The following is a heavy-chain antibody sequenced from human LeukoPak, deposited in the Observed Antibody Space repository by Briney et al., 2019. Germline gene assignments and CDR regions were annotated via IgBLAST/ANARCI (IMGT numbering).Heavy chain of an antibody. CDR3: ARENGVVASYDY. J-gene: IGHJ4*02. V-gene: IGHV3-7*01. Sequence: PGGSLRLSCAASRFTFSSVWMSWVRQAPGKGLEWLANIKQDGSKKYYVDSVKGRFTISRDNAKNSLYLQMNSLRAEDTAVYYCARENGVVASYDYWGQGTLVTVS. CDR1: RFTFSSVW. CDR2: IKQDGSKK. D-gene: IGHD2-15*01.